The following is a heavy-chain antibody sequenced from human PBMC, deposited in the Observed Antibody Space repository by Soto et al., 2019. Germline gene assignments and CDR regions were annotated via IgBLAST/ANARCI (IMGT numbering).Heavy chain of an antibody. CDR3: ARSQGSSTSLEIYYYYYYGMDV. Sequence: QVQLVQSGAEVKKPGSSVKVSCKASGGTFSSYAISWVRQAPGQGLEWMGGIIPIPGTANYAQKFQGRVTKTADESTSTAYMELGSLRSEDTTVYYCARSQGSSTSLEIYYYYYYGMDVWGQGTTVTVSS. V-gene: IGHV1-69*01. CDR1: GGTFSSYA. D-gene: IGHD2-2*01. CDR2: IIPIPGTA. J-gene: IGHJ6*02.